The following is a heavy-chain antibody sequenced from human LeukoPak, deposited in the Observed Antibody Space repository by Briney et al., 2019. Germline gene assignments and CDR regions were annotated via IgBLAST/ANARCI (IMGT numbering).Heavy chain of an antibody. CDR2: ISASGRST. J-gene: IGHJ4*02. CDR3: ARGGSTVGTTLGR. V-gene: IGHV3-23*01. Sequence: PGGSLRLSCAASGFNFGNNAMSWVRQAPGKGLEWVSGISASGRSTYYADSVKGRFTISRDNAKNSLYLQVNSLRAEDTALYYCARGGSTVGTTLGRWGQGTLVTVSS. CDR1: GFNFGNNA. D-gene: IGHD1-1*01.